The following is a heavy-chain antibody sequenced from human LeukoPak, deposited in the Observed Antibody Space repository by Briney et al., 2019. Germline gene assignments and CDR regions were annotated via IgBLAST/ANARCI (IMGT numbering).Heavy chain of an antibody. Sequence: ASVTVSCKASGYTFTASYMQWARQAPGQGLEWMGRINPSNGDTEYEQKFRGRVTMTRDTSISTVYMELSRLTSDDTAVYYCARSWYGMDVWGQGTTVTVSS. CDR3: ARSWYGMDV. D-gene: IGHD1-14*01. V-gene: IGHV1-2*06. CDR1: GYTFTASY. CDR2: INPSNGDT. J-gene: IGHJ6*02.